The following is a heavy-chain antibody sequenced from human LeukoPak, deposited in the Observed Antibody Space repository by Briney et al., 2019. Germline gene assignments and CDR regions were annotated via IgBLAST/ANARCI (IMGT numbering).Heavy chain of an antibody. Sequence: SETLSLTCAVYGGSFSGYYWSWIRQPPGKGLEWIGEINHSGSTDYNPSLKSRVTISVDTSKNQFSLKLSSVTAADTALYYCAGGRYSYGTFDYWGQGTLVTVSS. V-gene: IGHV4-34*01. J-gene: IGHJ4*02. CDR3: AGGRYSYGTFDY. CDR1: GGSFSGYY. CDR2: INHSGST. D-gene: IGHD5-18*01.